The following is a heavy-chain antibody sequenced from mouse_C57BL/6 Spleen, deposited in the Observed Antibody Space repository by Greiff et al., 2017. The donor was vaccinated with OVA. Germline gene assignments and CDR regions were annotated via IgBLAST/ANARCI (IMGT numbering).Heavy chain of an antibody. D-gene: IGHD1-1*01. CDR1: GYTFTSYW. CDR2: IDPSDSYT. V-gene: IGHV1-50*01. CDR3: DKWGYYGSRYGYYDAMDH. Sequence: QVQLQQPGAELVKPGASVKLSCKASGYTFTSYWMQWVKQRPGQGLEWIGEIDPSDSYTNYNQKFKGKATLTVDTSSSTAYMQLSSLTYEGSAGYYSDKWGYYGSRYGYYDAMDHVGQGTSGTVS. J-gene: IGHJ4*01.